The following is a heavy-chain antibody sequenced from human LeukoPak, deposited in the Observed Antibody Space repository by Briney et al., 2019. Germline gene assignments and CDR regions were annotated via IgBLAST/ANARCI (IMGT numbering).Heavy chain of an antibody. CDR3: ARMAPDAGLYFDY. Sequence: GGSLRLSCAASGFTFSSYGMHWVRQAPGKGLEWVAVIWYDGSNKYYADSVKGRFTISRDNSKNTLYLQMNSLRAEDTAVYYCARMAPDAGLYFDYWGQGTLVTVSS. CDR1: GFTFSSYG. V-gene: IGHV3-33*08. D-gene: IGHD1-14*01. CDR2: IWYDGSNK. J-gene: IGHJ4*02.